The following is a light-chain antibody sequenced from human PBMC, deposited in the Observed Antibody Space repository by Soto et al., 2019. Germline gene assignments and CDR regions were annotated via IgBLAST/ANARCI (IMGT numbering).Light chain of an antibody. CDR2: DAS. CDR3: QQYYNVPIT. V-gene: IGKV1-33*01. Sequence: IQITHSPSSLSASVVYIVTITCLASQDIGNYLNWYQQRPGKAPKLLILDASSLDTGVPSRFSGSGSGTDFTFTISSLQSEDIATYYCQQYYNVPITFGQGTRLENK. J-gene: IGKJ5*01. CDR1: QDIGNY.